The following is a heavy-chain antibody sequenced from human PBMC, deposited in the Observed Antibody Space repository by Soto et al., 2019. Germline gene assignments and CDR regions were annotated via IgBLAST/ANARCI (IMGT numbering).Heavy chain of an antibody. CDR2: ISTYTGNT. D-gene: IGHD2-8*01. CDR3: AKNGQPPYYYYGLDV. CDR1: GYTFTNYD. V-gene: IGHV1-18*01. Sequence: ASVKVSCKASGYTFTNYDINWVRQAPGQGLEWMGWISTYTGNTNYAQKLQGRVTMTADTSTTTAYMELRSLSSDDTALYYCAKNGQPPYYYYGLDVWGQGTKVTVSS. J-gene: IGHJ6*02.